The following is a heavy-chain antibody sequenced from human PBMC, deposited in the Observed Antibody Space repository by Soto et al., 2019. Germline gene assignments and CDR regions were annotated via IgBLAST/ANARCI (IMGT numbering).Heavy chain of an antibody. V-gene: IGHV4-34*01. J-gene: IGHJ6*02. Sequence: QVQLQQWGAGLLKPSETLSLTCAVYGGSFSGYYWSWIRQPPGKGLDSIGEINHSGSTNYNPSLKSRVTISVETSKNQFSLKLSSVTAADTAVYYCAIGWGQVLRFLESPYGMDVWGQGTTVTVSS. CDR2: INHSGST. CDR1: GGSFSGYY. D-gene: IGHD3-3*01. CDR3: AIGWGQVLRFLESPYGMDV.